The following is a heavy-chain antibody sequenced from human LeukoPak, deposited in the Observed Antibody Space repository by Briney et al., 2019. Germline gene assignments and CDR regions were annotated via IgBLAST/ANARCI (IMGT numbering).Heavy chain of an antibody. V-gene: IGHV1-3*01. Sequence: ASVKASCKASGYTLTSYAMHWVRQAPGQRLEWMGWINAGNGNTKYSQKFQGRVTITRDTSASTAYMELSSLRSEDTAVYYCARDGSYYGSWFDPWGQGTLVTVSS. CDR3: ARDGSYYGSWFDP. J-gene: IGHJ5*02. CDR2: INAGNGNT. D-gene: IGHD1-26*01. CDR1: GYTLTSYA.